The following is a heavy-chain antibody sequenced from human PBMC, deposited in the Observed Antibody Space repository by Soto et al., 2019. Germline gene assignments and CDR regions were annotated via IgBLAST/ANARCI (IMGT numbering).Heavy chain of an antibody. CDR1: GGSISSGGYY. CDR3: ARGSAVIEDYDFWSGLKTEPKSFDY. J-gene: IGHJ4*02. V-gene: IGHV4-31*03. D-gene: IGHD3-3*01. Sequence: PSETLSLTCTVSGGSISSGGYYWSWIRQHPGKGLEWIGYIYYSGSTYYNPSLKSRVTISVDTSKNQFSLKLSSVTAADTAVYYCARGSAVIEDYDFWSGLKTEPKSFDYWGQGTLVTVSS. CDR2: IYYSGST.